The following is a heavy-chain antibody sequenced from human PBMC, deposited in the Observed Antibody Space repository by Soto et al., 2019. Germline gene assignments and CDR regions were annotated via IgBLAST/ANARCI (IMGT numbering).Heavy chain of an antibody. V-gene: IGHV3-53*01. CDR1: GFTVSNNY. CDR3: ARARDGYNFLYEPT. Sequence: GGSLRLSCVASGFTVSNNYMGWVRQAPGKGLEWVSVSYSGGSTDYADSVKGRFTISRDNSKNTLYLQMNSLRADDTAVYYCARARDGYNFLYEPTWGQGTLVTV. J-gene: IGHJ4*02. CDR2: SYSGGST. D-gene: IGHD5-12*01.